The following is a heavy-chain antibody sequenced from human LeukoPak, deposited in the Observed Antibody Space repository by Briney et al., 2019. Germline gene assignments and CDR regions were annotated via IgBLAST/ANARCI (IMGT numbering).Heavy chain of an antibody. CDR2: LTGSGRDT. D-gene: IGHD6-6*01. CDR3: AKGSSSSRPYYFDY. V-gene: IGHV3-23*01. J-gene: IGHJ4*02. Sequence: PGGSLILSCATSGFSFGSYAMSWVRQAPGKGLEWVSALTGSGRDTYYADSVKGRFTISRDNSKNTLFLQMISLTADDTAVYYCAKGSSSSRPYYFDYWGQGTLVTVSS. CDR1: GFSFGSYA.